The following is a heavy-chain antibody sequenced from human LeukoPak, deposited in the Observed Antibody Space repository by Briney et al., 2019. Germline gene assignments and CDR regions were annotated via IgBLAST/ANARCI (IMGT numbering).Heavy chain of an antibody. V-gene: IGHV3-33*06. CDR2: IWYDGSNK. J-gene: IGHJ4*02. D-gene: IGHD3-22*01. CDR1: GVTLSSYG. Sequence: GGSLRLSCAASGVTLSSYGMHWVRQAPGKGLEWVAVIWYDGSNKYYADSVKGRFTISRDNSKNTLYLQMNSLRAEDTAVYYCAKDPIEDSSGYYFDHWGQGTLVTVSS. CDR3: AKDPIEDSSGYYFDH.